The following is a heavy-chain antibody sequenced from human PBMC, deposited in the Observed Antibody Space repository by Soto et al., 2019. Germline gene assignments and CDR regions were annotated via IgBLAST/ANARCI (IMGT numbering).Heavy chain of an antibody. D-gene: IGHD3-3*01. Sequence: QVQLVQSGTEVKKPGSSVNVSCKTSGGTFGSTAVTWVRQAPGQGLEWMGGIVPMFGTANYAQKFQGRVTITADESTNTAYMELNSLRSDDTAVYFCARDGDPGYAFWSGPLGGGRFDPWGQGTLGTVSS. CDR3: ARDGDPGYAFWSGPLGGGRFDP. CDR2: IVPMFGTA. J-gene: IGHJ5*02. CDR1: GGTFGSTA. V-gene: IGHV1-69*12.